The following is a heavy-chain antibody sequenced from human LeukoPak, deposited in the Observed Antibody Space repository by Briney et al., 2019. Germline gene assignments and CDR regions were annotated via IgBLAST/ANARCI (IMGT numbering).Heavy chain of an antibody. D-gene: IGHD6-19*01. V-gene: IGHV1-18*01. CDR3: ARDYGIAVAGFFSVGGFRMDV. CDR2: ISAYNGNT. CDR1: GYTFTSYG. J-gene: IGHJ6*02. Sequence: SAKVSCKASGYTFTSYGISWVRQAPGQGLEWMGWISAYNGNTNYAQKLQGRVTMTTDTSTSTAYMELRSLRSDDTAVYYCARDYGIAVAGFFSVGGFRMDVWGQGTTVTVSS.